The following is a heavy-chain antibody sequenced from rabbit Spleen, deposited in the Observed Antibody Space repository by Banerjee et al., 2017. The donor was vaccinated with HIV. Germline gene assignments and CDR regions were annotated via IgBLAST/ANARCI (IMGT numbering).Heavy chain of an antibody. V-gene: IGHV1S40*01. D-gene: IGHD3-1*01. CDR3: ARGSDYGGAGLDL. CDR1: GIDFNRNYR. CDR2: IYSNIDIT. J-gene: IGHJ4*01. Sequence: QSLEESGGDLVKPGASLTLTCTASGIDFNRNYRMCWVRQAPGKGLEWIACIYSNIDITWYASWAKGRFTISKTSSTTVTLQMTSLTAADTATYFCARGSDYGGAGLDLWGPGTLVTVS.